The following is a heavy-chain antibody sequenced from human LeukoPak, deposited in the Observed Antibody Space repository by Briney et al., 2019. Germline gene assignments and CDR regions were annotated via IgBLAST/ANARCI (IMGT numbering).Heavy chain of an antibody. J-gene: IGHJ4*02. CDR1: GFTFSSYA. CDR2: ISGSGGST. D-gene: IGHD1-26*01. Sequence: GGSLRLSCAASGFTFSSYAMSWVRQAPGKGLEWVSAISGSGGSTYYADSVKGRFTISRDNSKNTLYLQMNSLRAEDTAVYYCAKGIVGATRKIYFFDYWGQGTLVTVSS. V-gene: IGHV3-23*01. CDR3: AKGIVGATRKIYFFDY.